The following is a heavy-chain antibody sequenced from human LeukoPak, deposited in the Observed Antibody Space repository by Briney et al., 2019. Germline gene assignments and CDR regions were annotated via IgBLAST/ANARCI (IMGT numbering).Heavy chain of an antibody. V-gene: IGHV4-59*01. J-gene: IGHJ4*02. Sequence: SETLSLTCTVSGGSISSYYWSWIRQPPGKGLEWIGYIYYSGSTNYNPSLKSRVTISVDTSKNQFSLKLSSVTAADTAVYYCARDQDSSGWGPRSQFDYWGQGTLVTVSS. CDR3: ARDQDSSGWGPRSQFDY. CDR2: IYYSGST. CDR1: GGSISSYY. D-gene: IGHD6-19*01.